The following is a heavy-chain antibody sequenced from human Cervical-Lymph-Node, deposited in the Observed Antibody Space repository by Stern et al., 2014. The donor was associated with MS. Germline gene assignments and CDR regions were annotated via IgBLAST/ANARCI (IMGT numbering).Heavy chain of an antibody. CDR3: AKAPPEMATITGYYYGMDV. Sequence: VQLVESGGGVVQPGRSLRLSCAASGFTFSSYGMHWVRQAPGKGLEWVAVISYDGSNKYYADSVKGRFTISRDNSKNTLYLQMNSLRAEDAAVYCCAKAPPEMATITGYYYGMDVWGQGTTVTVSS. CDR2: ISYDGSNK. V-gene: IGHV3-30*18. CDR1: GFTFSSYG. J-gene: IGHJ6*02. D-gene: IGHD5-24*01.